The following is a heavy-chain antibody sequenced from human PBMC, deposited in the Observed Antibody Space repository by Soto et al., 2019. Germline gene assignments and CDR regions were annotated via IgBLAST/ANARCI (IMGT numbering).Heavy chain of an antibody. Sequence: QVQLVQSGAEVKKPGSSVKVSCKASGGTFSSYAISWVRQAPGQGLEWVAVIWYDGSNKYYADSVKGRFTISRDNSKNTLYLQMNSLRAEDTAVYYCARDKGGVYSSGWSSWGQGTLVTVSS. D-gene: IGHD6-19*01. CDR2: IWYDGSNK. CDR3: ARDKGGVYSSGWSS. J-gene: IGHJ5*02. V-gene: IGHV3-33*01. CDR1: GGTFSSYA.